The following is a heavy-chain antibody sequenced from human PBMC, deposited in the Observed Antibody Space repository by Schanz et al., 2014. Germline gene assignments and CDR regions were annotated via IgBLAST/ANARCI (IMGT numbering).Heavy chain of an antibody. V-gene: IGHV3-7*01. Sequence: EVQLLESGGGLVKPGGSLRLSCAASGLTFSDYYMSWIRQAPGKGLEWVANINQDGSEKYYVDSVKGRFTISRDNAKNSLYLQMNGLRAEDTAVFYCARDGAELYYFDDWGQGTLVTVSS. CDR3: ARDGAELYYFDD. CDR2: INQDGSEK. J-gene: IGHJ4*02. CDR1: GLTFSDYY. D-gene: IGHD1-1*01.